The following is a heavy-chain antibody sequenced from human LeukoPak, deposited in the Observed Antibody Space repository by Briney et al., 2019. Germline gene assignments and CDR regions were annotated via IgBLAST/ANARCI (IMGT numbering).Heavy chain of an antibody. CDR3: AKEATTVTTYLDY. V-gene: IGHV3-30*02. Sequence: GGSLRLSCAASGFTFSSYGMHWVRQAPGKGLEWVAFIRYDGSNKYYADSVKGRFTISRDNSKNTLYLQMNSLRAEDTAVYYCAKEATTVTTYLDYWGQGTLVTVSS. CDR2: IRYDGSNK. CDR1: GFTFSSYG. J-gene: IGHJ4*02. D-gene: IGHD4-17*01.